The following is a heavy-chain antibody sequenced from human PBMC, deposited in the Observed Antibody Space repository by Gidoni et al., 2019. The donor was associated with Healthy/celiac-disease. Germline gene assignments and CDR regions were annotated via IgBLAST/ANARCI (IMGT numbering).Heavy chain of an antibody. V-gene: IGHV3-73*01. Sequence: EVQLVVAGGGLGLPGGSLQRSCAASGFTFSSPALPWVRQASGKGLEWGGRIRSKANSYATAYAASVKGRFTISRDNSKNTAYLQMNSLKTEDTAVYYCTWVRGARPYYYGMDVWGQGTTVTVSS. CDR1: GFTFSSPA. J-gene: IGHJ6*02. D-gene: IGHD3-10*01. CDR2: IRSKANSYAT. CDR3: TWVRGARPYYYGMDV.